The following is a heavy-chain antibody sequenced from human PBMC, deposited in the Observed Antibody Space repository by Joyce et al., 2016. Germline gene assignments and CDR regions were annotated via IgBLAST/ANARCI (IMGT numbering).Heavy chain of an antibody. V-gene: IGHV3-49*05. Sequence: EVQLVESGGDLIKPGRSLRLSCTGSGFTFGDYAMNWIRQAPGKGLEWVGVIRSKVYGGTAEYAASVKGRFTISRDDSKSIAYLQMNSLKIEDTAVYYCTRDLAFCGGDCYSVWFDPWGQGTLVTVSS. CDR1: GFTFGDYA. D-gene: IGHD2-21*02. CDR3: TRDLAFCGGDCYSVWFDP. CDR2: IRSKVYGGTA. J-gene: IGHJ5*02.